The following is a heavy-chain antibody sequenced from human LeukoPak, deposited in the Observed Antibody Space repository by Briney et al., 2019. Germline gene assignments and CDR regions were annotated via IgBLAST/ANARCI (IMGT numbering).Heavy chain of an antibody. CDR3: ARVVSNGDRAAFDI. J-gene: IGHJ3*02. V-gene: IGHV4-59*01. Sequence: SETLSLTCTVSAGSISSFYWTWIRQPPGKGLEWIGYLYYSGSTYYNPSLKSRVTISLDTSKNQVSLKLSSVTAADTAVYYCARVVSNGDRAAFDIWGQGTMITVSS. D-gene: IGHD2-8*01. CDR2: LYYSGST. CDR1: AGSISSFY.